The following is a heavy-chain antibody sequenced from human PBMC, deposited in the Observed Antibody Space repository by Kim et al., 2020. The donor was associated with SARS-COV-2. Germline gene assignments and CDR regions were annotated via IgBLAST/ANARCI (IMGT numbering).Heavy chain of an antibody. CDR3: ARGRGYCSGGSCHDILDRHNWFDP. CDR2: INHSGST. D-gene: IGHD2-15*01. J-gene: IGHJ5*02. V-gene: IGHV4-34*01. CDR1: GGSFSGYY. Sequence: SETLSLTCAVYGGSFSGYYWSWIRQPPGKGLEWIGEINHSGSTNYNPSLKSRVTISVDTSKNQFSLKLSSVTAADTAVYYCARGRGYCSGGSCHDILDRHNWFDPWGQGTLVTVSS.